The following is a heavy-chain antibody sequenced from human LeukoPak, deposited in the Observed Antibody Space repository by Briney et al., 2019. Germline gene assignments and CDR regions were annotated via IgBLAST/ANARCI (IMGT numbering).Heavy chain of an antibody. CDR2: ISSNGGST. Sequence: GGSLRLSCSASGFTFSSYAMHWVRQALGKGLEYVSAISSNGGSTYYADSVKGRFTISRDNSKNTLYLQMNSLRAEDTAVYYCAKEGSCSGGSCYSDYWGQGTLVTVSS. CDR1: GFTFSSYA. CDR3: AKEGSCSGGSCYSDY. V-gene: IGHV3-64*04. J-gene: IGHJ4*02. D-gene: IGHD2-15*01.